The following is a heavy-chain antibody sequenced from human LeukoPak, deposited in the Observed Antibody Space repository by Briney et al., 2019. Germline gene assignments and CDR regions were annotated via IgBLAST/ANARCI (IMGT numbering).Heavy chain of an antibody. CDR2: INHSGST. CDR3: ARDGYDSSGYHFDY. V-gene: IGHV4-34*01. J-gene: IGHJ4*02. CDR1: GGSFSGYY. D-gene: IGHD3-22*01. Sequence: SETLSLTCAVYGGSFSGYYWSWIRQPPGKGLEWIGEINHSGSTNYNPSLKSRVTISVDTSKNQFSLKLSSVTAADTAVYYCARDGYDSSGYHFDYWGQGTLVTVSS.